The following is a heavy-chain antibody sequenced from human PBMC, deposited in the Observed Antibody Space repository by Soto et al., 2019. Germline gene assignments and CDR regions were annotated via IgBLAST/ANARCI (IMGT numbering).Heavy chain of an antibody. J-gene: IGHJ4*02. CDR1: GFTFSSYG. CDR2: IWYDGSNK. Sequence: QVQLVESGGGVVQPGRSLRLSCAASGFTFSSYGMHWVRQAPGKGLEWVAVIWYDGSNKYYADSVKGRFTISRDNSKNTLYLQMNSLRAEDTAVYYCARDLHYYDSSGFDYWGQGTLVTVSS. CDR3: ARDLHYYDSSGFDY. V-gene: IGHV3-33*01. D-gene: IGHD3-22*01.